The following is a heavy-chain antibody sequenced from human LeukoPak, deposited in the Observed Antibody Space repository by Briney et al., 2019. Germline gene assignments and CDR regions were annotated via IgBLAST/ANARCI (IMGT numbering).Heavy chain of an antibody. CDR1: GFTFSSYA. CDR2: ISGSGGST. V-gene: IGHV3-23*01. J-gene: IGHJ6*02. CDR3: AKALATRYCSSTSCSTVPVYYYYGMDV. Sequence: QTGGSLRLSCAASGFTFSSYAMSWVRQAPGKGLEWVSAISGSGGSTYYADSVKGRFTISRDNSKNTLYLQMNSLRAEDTAVYYCAKALATRYCSSTSCSTVPVYYYYGMDVWGQGTTVTVSS. D-gene: IGHD2-2*01.